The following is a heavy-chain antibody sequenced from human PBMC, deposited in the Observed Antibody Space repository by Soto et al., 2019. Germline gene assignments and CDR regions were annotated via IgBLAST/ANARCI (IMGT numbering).Heavy chain of an antibody. CDR1: GYSFTSYW. V-gene: IGHV5-51*01. D-gene: IGHD6-19*01. CDR3: ARQKRAVAGTSNSDY. J-gene: IGHJ4*02. CDR2: IYPGDSDT. Sequence: GESLKISCKGSGYSFTSYWIGWVRQMPGKGLEWMGIIYPGDSDTRYSPSFQGQVTISADKSISTAYLQWSSLKASDTAMYYCARQKRAVAGTSNSDYWGQGTLVTVSS.